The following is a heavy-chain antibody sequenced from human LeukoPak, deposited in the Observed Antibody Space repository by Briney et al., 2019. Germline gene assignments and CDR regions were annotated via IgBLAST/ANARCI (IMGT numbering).Heavy chain of an antibody. CDR1: GFTFNNYA. J-gene: IGHJ6*03. Sequence: GGSLRLSCAASGFTFNNYAMSWVRQAPGKGLEWVSTISASGGSTYYADSVKGRFTISRDNSKNTLYLQMNSLRAEDTAVYYCAKRLAAAGSYYQYYYMDVWGKGTTVTISS. CDR3: AKRLAAAGSYYQYYYMDV. CDR2: ISASGGST. V-gene: IGHV3-23*01. D-gene: IGHD6-13*01.